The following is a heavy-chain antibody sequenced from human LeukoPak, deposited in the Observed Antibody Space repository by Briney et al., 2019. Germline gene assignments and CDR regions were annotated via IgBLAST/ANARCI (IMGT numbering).Heavy chain of an antibody. J-gene: IGHJ4*02. D-gene: IGHD5-12*01. V-gene: IGHV1-2*02. CDR2: INPNSGGT. CDR3: ARAGYSGYVPEDY. Sequence: ASVEVSCKASGYTFTGYYMHWVRQAPGQGLEWMGWINPNSGGTNYAQKFQGRVTMTRDTSISTAYMELSRLRSDDTAVYYCARAGYSGYVPEDYWGQGTLVTVSS. CDR1: GYTFTGYY.